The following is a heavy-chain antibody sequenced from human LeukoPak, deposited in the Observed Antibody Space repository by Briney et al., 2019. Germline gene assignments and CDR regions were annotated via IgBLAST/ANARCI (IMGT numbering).Heavy chain of an antibody. V-gene: IGHV3-30*02. CDR3: AKDSLGYCSGGSCRYIDY. D-gene: IGHD2-15*01. J-gene: IGHJ4*02. Sequence: PGGPLRLSCAASGFTFSTYGMHWVRQTPGKGLEWVAFIRYDGINKYYADSVKGRFTISRDNSKNTLYLQMNSLRAEDTAVYDCAKDSLGYCSGGSCRYIDYWGQGTLVTVSS. CDR2: IRYDGINK. CDR1: GFTFSTYG.